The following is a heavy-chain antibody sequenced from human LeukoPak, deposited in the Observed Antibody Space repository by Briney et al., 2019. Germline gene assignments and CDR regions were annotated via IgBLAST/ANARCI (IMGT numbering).Heavy chain of an antibody. Sequence: RGSLRLSCAASGFTFSDYYMSWIRQAPGKGLEWVSYISSSSSYTNYADSVKGRFTISRDNAKNSLYLQMNSLRAEDTAVYYCARDYSGYDQKDYWGQGTLVTVSS. V-gene: IGHV3-11*06. CDR3: ARDYSGYDQKDY. J-gene: IGHJ4*02. CDR2: ISSSSSYT. D-gene: IGHD5-12*01. CDR1: GFTFSDYY.